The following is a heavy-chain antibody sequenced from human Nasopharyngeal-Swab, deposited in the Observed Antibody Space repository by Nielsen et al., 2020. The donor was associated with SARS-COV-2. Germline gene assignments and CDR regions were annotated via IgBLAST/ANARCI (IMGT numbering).Heavy chain of an antibody. CDR2: IYYSGST. CDR3: ARESPPDWYFDL. CDR1: GGSISSYY. Sequence: GSLRLSCTVSGGSISSYYWSWIRQPPGKGLEWIGYIYYSGSTYYNPSLKSRVTISVDTSKNQFSLKLSSVTAADTAVYYCARESPPDWYFDLWGRGTLVTVSS. V-gene: IGHV4-59*12. J-gene: IGHJ2*01.